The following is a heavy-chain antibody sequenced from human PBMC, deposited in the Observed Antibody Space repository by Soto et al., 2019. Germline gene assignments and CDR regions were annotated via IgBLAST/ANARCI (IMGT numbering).Heavy chain of an antibody. CDR1: GFTFSSYA. J-gene: IGHJ6*02. CDR2: ISGSGGST. Sequence: GGSLRLSCAASGFTFSSYAMSWVRQAPGKGLEWVSAISGSGGSTYYADSVKGRFTISRDNSKNTLYLQMNSLRAEDTAVYYCAKARDTVAGLPDYYYGMDVWGQGTTVTVSS. D-gene: IGHD5-12*01. CDR3: AKARDTVAGLPDYYYGMDV. V-gene: IGHV3-23*01.